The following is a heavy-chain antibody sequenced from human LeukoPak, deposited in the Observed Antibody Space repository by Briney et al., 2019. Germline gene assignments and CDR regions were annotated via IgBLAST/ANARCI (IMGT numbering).Heavy chain of an antibody. D-gene: IGHD1-26*01. Sequence: GGSLRLXCAASGFTFSSYSINWVRQAPGKELEWVSSISSTSSYIYYADSVKGRFTISRDNTKNSLYLQMDSLRAEDTAVYYCARVVGYYYYMDVWGKGTTVTVSS. CDR1: GFTFSSYS. CDR2: ISSTSSYI. CDR3: ARVVGYYYYMDV. V-gene: IGHV3-21*01. J-gene: IGHJ6*03.